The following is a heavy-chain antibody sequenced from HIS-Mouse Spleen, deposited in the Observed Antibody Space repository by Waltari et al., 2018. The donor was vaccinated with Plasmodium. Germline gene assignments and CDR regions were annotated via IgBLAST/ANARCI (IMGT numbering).Heavy chain of an antibody. D-gene: IGHD2-2*01. Sequence: QVQLVESGGGLVKPGRSLRLSGAASGFTFSDYYMGWIRPAPGKGLEWVSYISSSGSTIYYADSGKGRFTISRDNAKNSLYLQMNSLRAEDTAVYYCARDLLVGTYYYYGMDVWGQGTTVTVSS. CDR3: ARDLLVGTYYYYGMDV. CDR1: GFTFSDYY. CDR2: ISSSGSTI. V-gene: IGHV3-11*01. J-gene: IGHJ6*02.